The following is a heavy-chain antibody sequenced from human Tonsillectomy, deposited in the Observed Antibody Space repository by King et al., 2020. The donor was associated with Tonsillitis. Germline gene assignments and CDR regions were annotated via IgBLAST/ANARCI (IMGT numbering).Heavy chain of an antibody. CDR3: AREFGYSYGSTGFDI. J-gene: IGHJ3*02. CDR2: INEDGSEK. D-gene: IGHD5-18*01. V-gene: IGHV3-7*03. CDR1: GFTFSDYW. Sequence: VQLVESGGGLVQPGGSLRLSCAGSGFTFSDYWINLVCQAPGKGLEWVANINEDGSEKYYVYSVKGRFTISRDNAKSSLFLQMNSLRAEDTAVYYCAREFGYSYGSTGFDIWGQGTMVTVSS.